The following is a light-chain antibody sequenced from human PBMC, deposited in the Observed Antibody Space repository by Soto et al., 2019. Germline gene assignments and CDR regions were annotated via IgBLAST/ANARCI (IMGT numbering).Light chain of an antibody. J-gene: IGKJ4*01. Sequence: EIVMTQSPATLALSPGERATLSCRASQSVGTNLAWYQQKPGQAPRLLIYGASTRATGLPARFSGRVSGAEFTLTISSLQSEDFAVYYCQHYNNWPLTFGAGTKVDIK. CDR3: QHYNNWPLT. V-gene: IGKV3-15*01. CDR1: QSVGTN. CDR2: GAS.